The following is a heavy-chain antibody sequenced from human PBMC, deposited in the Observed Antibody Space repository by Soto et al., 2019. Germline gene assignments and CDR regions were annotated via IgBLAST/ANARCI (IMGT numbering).Heavy chain of an antibody. CDR3: ARAIGFLEWLFDYYYYCGMNV. CDR1: GFTFSSYA. D-gene: IGHD3-3*01. J-gene: IGHJ6*02. CDR2: MSYDGSNK. Sequence: GGSLRLSCAASGFTFSSYAMHWVRQAPGKGMEWVAVMSYDGSNKYYADSVKGRFTISRDNSKNTLYLQMNSLRAEDTAVYYCARAIGFLEWLFDYYYYCGMNVWGQGTTVTVS. V-gene: IGHV3-30-3*01.